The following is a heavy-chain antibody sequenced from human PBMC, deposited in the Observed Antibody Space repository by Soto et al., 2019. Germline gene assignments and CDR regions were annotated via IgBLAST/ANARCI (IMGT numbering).Heavy chain of an antibody. V-gene: IGHV4-39*02. D-gene: IGHD4-17*01. CDR1: GGSISSSSYY. CDR2: IYYSGST. Sequence: PSETLSLTCTVSGGSISSSSYYWGWIRQPPRKGLEWIGSIYYSGSTYYNPSLKSRVTISVDTSKNQFSLKLSSVTAADTAVYYCAKESALDYGDYGRTEGDYYYYGMDVWGQGTTVTVSS. J-gene: IGHJ6*02. CDR3: AKESALDYGDYGRTEGDYYYYGMDV.